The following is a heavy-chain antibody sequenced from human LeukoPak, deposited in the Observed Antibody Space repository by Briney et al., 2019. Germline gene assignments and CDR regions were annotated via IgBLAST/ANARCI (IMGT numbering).Heavy chain of an antibody. D-gene: IGHD3-22*01. V-gene: IGHV3-23*01. CDR3: AKGSYYDSSGSFYFDY. CDR2: ISGSGDNT. J-gene: IGHJ4*02. CDR1: GFTFYNYA. Sequence: GGSLRLSCAASGFTFYNYAMTWVRQAPGKGLEWVSGISGSGDNTYYADSVKGRFTISRDNSKNTLYVQVNSLGTEDTAAYYCAKGSYYDSSGSFYFDYWGQGTLVTVSS.